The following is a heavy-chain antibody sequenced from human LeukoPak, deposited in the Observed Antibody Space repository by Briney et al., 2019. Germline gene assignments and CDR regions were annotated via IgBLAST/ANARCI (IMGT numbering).Heavy chain of an antibody. CDR3: ARHGLYCSSTSCFVGRWFDP. V-gene: IGHV5-51*01. CDR2: IYPGDSDT. Sequence: GESLKISCKGSGYSFTSYWIGWVRQMPGKGLEWMGIIYPGDSDTRYSPSFQGQVTISADKSISTAYLQWSSLKASDTAMYYCARHGLYCSSTSCFVGRWFDPWGQGTLVTVSS. D-gene: IGHD2-2*01. CDR1: GYSFTSYW. J-gene: IGHJ5*02.